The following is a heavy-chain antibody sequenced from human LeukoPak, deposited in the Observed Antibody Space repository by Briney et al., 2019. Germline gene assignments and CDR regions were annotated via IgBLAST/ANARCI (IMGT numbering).Heavy chain of an antibody. Sequence: GGSLRLSCAASGFTVSSNYMSWVRQAPGKGLEWVSVIYSGGGTYYADSVKGRFTISRDNSKNTLYLQINSLRAEDTAVYYCARDLGSGFSQFDYWGQGTLVTVFS. CDR1: GFTVSSNY. CDR3: ARDLGSGFSQFDY. V-gene: IGHV3-66*01. CDR2: IYSGGGT. D-gene: IGHD6-19*01. J-gene: IGHJ4*02.